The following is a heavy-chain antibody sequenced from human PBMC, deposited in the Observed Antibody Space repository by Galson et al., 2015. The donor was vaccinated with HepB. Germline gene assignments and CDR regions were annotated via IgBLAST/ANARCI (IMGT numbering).Heavy chain of an antibody. D-gene: IGHD6-13*01. CDR2: ISYDGSNK. CDR1: GFTFSSYA. Sequence: SLRLSCAASGFTFSSYAMHWVRQAPGKGLEWVAVISYDGSNKYYADSVKGRFTISRHNSKNTLYLQMNSLRAEDTAVYYCARGIAAGGTFYFDYWGQGTLVTVSS. V-gene: IGHV3-30*14. J-gene: IGHJ4*02. CDR3: ARGIAAGGTFYFDY.